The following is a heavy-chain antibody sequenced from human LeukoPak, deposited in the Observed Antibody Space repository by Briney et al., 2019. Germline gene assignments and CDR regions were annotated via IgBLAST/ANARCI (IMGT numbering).Heavy chain of an antibody. CDR1: GYTFTDYC. CDR2: INPKSGDT. D-gene: IGHD2-2*02. J-gene: IGHJ4*02. Sequence: GASVKVSCKASGYTFTDYCMHWVRQAPGQGLEWMGWINPKSGDTKYAQKFQGRITMTRDTSISTSYMELSRLRSDDTAVYYCARERCTTAGCDKSFDSWGQGTLITVSS. CDR3: ARERCTTAGCDKSFDS. V-gene: IGHV1-2*02.